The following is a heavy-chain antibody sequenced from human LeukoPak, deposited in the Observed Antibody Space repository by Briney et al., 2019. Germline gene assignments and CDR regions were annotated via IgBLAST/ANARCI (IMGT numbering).Heavy chain of an antibody. CDR1: GGSFSGYY. CDR2: INHSGST. CDR3: ASRLQLYSSSHGDY. Sequence: PSETLSLTCAVYGGSFSGYYWSWIRQPPGKGLEWIGEINHSGSTNYNPSLKSRVTISVDTSKNQFSLKLSSVTAADTAVYYCASRLQLYSSSHGDYWGQGTLVTVSS. J-gene: IGHJ4*02. V-gene: IGHV4-34*01. D-gene: IGHD6-13*01.